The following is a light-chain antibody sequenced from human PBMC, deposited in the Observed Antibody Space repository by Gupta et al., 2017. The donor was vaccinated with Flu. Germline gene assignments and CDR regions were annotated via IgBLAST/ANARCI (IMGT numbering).Light chain of an antibody. CDR1: QDISSW. J-gene: IGKJ1*01. V-gene: IGKV1-12*01. CDR2: DAS. CDR3: QQANSLPPT. Sequence: PSSVSASLGDRVTITCRASQDISSWLAWYQQKPGKAPKLLIYDASSLQSGVPSRFSGSGSETDFSLVISSLQPEDFATYYCQQANSLPPTFGRGTKVEIK.